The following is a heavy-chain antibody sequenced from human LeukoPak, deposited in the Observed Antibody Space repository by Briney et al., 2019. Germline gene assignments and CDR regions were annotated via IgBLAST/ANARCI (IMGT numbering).Heavy chain of an antibody. J-gene: IGHJ3*02. CDR1: EFTFSNYG. V-gene: IGHV3-30*02. Sequence: GGSLRLSCAASEFTFSNYGMHWVRQAPGKGMEWVAFIRHDGSKQYCAGTVKGRVTLSRDNSKNTLYLQMKSLGSDDTAVYYCAKDKARSFDIWGQGTMVAVSA. CDR3: AKDKARSFDI. CDR2: IRHDGSKQ.